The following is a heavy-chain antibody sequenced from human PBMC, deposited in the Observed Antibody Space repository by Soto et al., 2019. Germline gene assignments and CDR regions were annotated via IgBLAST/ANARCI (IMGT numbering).Heavy chain of an antibody. Sequence: GGSLRLSCAAAGFTFSSYAMSWVRQAPGKGLDWVSGFSDHDFSSFYADSVKGHFTLSGDNSKNTLYVQMNSLRAEDTAVCCRATPGWAFGWYFDYWGQGSLVTVSS. CDR3: ATPGWAFGWYFDY. CDR2: FSDHDFSS. V-gene: IGHV3-23*01. CDR1: GFTFSSYA. J-gene: IGHJ4*02. D-gene: IGHD3-3*01.